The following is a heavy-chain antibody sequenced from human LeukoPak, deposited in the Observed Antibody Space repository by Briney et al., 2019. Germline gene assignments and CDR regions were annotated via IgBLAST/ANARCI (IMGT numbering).Heavy chain of an antibody. D-gene: IGHD3-16*01. CDR2: IYYSGTT. V-gene: IGHV4-39*01. CDR1: GGSICSSSYY. CDR3: ARHASLRSPCDY. J-gene: IGHJ4*02. Sequence: SSEALSLTCTVSGGSICSSSYYWGWIRQPPGKGLEWIGSIYYSGTTYYNPSLQSRVTISVDTSKNQFSLKLSSVTAADTAVYYCARHASLRSPCDYWGQGTLVTVSS.